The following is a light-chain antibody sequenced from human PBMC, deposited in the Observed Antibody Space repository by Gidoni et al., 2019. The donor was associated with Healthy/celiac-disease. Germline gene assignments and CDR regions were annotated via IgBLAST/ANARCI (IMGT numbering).Light chain of an antibody. CDR2: AAS. J-gene: IGKJ4*01. V-gene: IGKV1-8*01. CDR1: QGISSY. Sequence: AVRMTQSPSSLSASTGDRVTITCRGSQGISSYLAWYQQQPGKAPKLLIYAASTLQSGVPSRFSGSGSGTDVTLTISFLQSEDFATYYCQQYSSYPLTFGGGTKVEIK. CDR3: QQYSSYPLT.